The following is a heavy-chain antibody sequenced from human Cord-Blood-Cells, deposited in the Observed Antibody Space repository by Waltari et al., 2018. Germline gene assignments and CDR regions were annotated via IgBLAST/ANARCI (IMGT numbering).Heavy chain of an antibody. V-gene: IGHV1-8*03. CDR3: ARGRSYYYGSGSDDAFDI. CDR2: RNPNSGNT. Sequence: QVQLVQSGAEVKKPGASVKVSCKASGYTFTSYDINWVRQATGQGLEWMGWRNPNSGNTGYAQKFQGRVTITRNTSISTAYMELSSLRSEDTAVYYCARGRSYYYGSGSDDAFDIWGQGTMVTVSS. J-gene: IGHJ3*02. D-gene: IGHD3-10*01. CDR1: GYTFTSYD.